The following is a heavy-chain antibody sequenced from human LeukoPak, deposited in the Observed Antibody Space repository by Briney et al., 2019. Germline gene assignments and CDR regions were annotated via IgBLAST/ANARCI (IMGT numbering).Heavy chain of an antibody. D-gene: IGHD3-22*01. Sequence: PGGSLRLSCAASGFTFSTYAMSWVRQAPGKGLEWVSAISGSGGSTYYADPVKGRFTISRDNSKNTLYLQMNSLRAEDTAIYYCAKDRGLLPEHFQHWGQGTLVTVSS. CDR2: ISGSGGST. J-gene: IGHJ1*01. CDR1: GFTFSTYA. V-gene: IGHV3-23*01. CDR3: AKDRGLLPEHFQH.